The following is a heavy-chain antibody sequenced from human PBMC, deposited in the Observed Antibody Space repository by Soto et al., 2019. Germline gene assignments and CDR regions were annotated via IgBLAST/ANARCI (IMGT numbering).Heavy chain of an antibody. CDR3: ARDTPPPWGSRGTHNWFDP. J-gene: IGHJ5*02. CDR2: ISAYNGNT. Sequence: ASVKVSCKASGYTFTSYGISWVRQAPGQGLEWMGWISAYNGNTNYAQKLQGRVTMTTDTSTSTAYMELRSLRSDDTAVYYCARDTPPPWGSRGTHNWFDPWGQGTLVTVSS. D-gene: IGHD3-16*01. V-gene: IGHV1-18*04. CDR1: GYTFTSYG.